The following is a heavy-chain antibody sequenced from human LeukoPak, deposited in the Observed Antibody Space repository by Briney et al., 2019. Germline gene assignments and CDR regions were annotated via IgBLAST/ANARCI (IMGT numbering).Heavy chain of an antibody. D-gene: IGHD2-21*02. CDR1: GYTFTSYG. J-gene: IGHJ3*02. V-gene: IGHV1-18*01. CDR3: ARNLVTVNAFDI. CDR2: INPSAGDT. Sequence: ASVKVSCKASGYTFTSYGIRWVRQATGQGLEWMGRINPSAGDTIYAQKFQGRVTMTRDTSTRTVYMELRSLKSEDTAVFYCARNLVTVNAFDIWGQGTLVTVSS.